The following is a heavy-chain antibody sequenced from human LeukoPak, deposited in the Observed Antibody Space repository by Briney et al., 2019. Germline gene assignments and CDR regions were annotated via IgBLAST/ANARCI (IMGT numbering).Heavy chain of an antibody. CDR1: GGTFSSYA. V-gene: IGHV1-69*04. CDR2: IIPIFGIA. J-gene: IGHJ1*01. D-gene: IGHD4-17*01. CDR3: ARDAGAGTPEYFQH. Sequence: SVKVSCKASGGTFSSYAISWVRQAPGQGLEWMGRIIPIFGIANYAQKFQGRVTITADKSTSTAYMELSSLRSEDTAVYYCARDAGAGTPEYFQHWGQGTLVTVSS.